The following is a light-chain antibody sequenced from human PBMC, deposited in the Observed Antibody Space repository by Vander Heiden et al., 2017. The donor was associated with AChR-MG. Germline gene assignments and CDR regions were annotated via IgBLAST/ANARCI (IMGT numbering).Light chain of an antibody. CDR2: YKADSDK. CDR3: MIWYNDGWV. CDR1: SGINVAIYR. V-gene: IGLV5-45*02. J-gene: IGLJ3*02. Sequence: QAVLTQPSSLPASPGASARLPCTLRSGINVAIYRLYWYQKKPGSPPQYLLRYKADSDKQQGSGVPSRFSGSKDASANIGILFISGLQSGDEADYYCMIWYNDGWVFGGGTRLTVL.